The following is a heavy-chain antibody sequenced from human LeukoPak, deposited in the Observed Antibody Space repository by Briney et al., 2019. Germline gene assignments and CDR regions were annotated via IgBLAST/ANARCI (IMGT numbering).Heavy chain of an antibody. CDR2: IISSSSYI. Sequence: GGSLRLSCAASGFTLSNYNMNWVRQAPGKGLEWVSSIISSSSYIYYADSVKGRFTISRDNAENSLYLQMNSLRAEDTAVYYCARTIFGGYCRSTSCYAGGYFDYWGQGTLVIVSS. D-gene: IGHD2-2*03. V-gene: IGHV3-21*01. CDR3: ARTIFGGYCRSTSCYAGGYFDY. J-gene: IGHJ4*02. CDR1: GFTLSNYN.